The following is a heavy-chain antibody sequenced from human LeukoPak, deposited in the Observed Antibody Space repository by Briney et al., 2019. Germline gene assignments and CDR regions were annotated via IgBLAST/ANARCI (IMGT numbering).Heavy chain of an antibody. CDR2: KAYDGRE. V-gene: IGHV3-30-3*02. J-gene: IGHJ3*01. Sequence: GGSLRLFCAASGFNLRGNALQWIRQAPGKGLECVAVKAYDGREFYSESVKGRFTISSDNSKNTFYLQMNSLTIEDTAMYYCAKEQDSCDVWGQGTMVTVS. CDR3: AKEQDSCDV. CDR1: GFNLRGNA.